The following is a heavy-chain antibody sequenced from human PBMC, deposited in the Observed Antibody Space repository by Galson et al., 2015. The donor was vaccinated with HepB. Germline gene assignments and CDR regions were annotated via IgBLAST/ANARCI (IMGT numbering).Heavy chain of an antibody. Sequence: SLRLSCAATGFTFSTYGMHWVRQAPGKGLEWVAVIWYHGSLTYYADSVKGRFTISRDNSKNTLYPQMSSLRAEDTAVCYCARDRAFTGYTTSWMFDFWGQGTLATVSS. V-gene: IGHV3-33*01. J-gene: IGHJ4*02. CDR1: GFTFSTYG. D-gene: IGHD6-13*01. CDR3: ARDRAFTGYTTSWMFDF. CDR2: IWYHGSLT.